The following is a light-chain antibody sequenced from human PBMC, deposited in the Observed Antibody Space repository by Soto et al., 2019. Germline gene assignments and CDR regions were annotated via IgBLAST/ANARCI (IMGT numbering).Light chain of an antibody. CDR2: DAS. CDR3: QQYNSYWT. CDR1: QDIGNH. V-gene: IGKV1-16*01. Sequence: DIQMTQSPSSLSASVGDRVTISCRASQDIGNHLAWFQQKPGKAPKLLIYDASSLESGVPSRFSGSGSGTEFTLTISSLQPDDFATYYCQQYNSYWTFGQGTKVDIK. J-gene: IGKJ1*01.